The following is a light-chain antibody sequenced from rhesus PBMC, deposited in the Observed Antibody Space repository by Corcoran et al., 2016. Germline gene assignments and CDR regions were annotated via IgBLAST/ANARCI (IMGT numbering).Light chain of an antibody. CDR1: QTVSRS. CDR3: QQDFSWPPT. Sequence: ETVMTQSPATLSLSPGERATLSCRASQTVSRSLVWYLQKPGQAPKLLIYVESNRATGIPDRFSGSGSETEFTLTISSLEPEDGGLYYCQQDFSWPPTFGQGTKVEIK. CDR2: VES. J-gene: IGKJ1*01. V-gene: IGKV3-42*01.